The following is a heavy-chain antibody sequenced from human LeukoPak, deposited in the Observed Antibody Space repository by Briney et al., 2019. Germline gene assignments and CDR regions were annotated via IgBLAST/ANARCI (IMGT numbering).Heavy chain of an antibody. Sequence: AASVKVSCKASGGTFSSNAISWVRQAPGQGLEWMGGIIPIFGTANYAQKFQGRVTITADESTSTAYMELSSLRSEDTAVYYCAQAKYYYYYYGMDVWGQGTTVTVSS. CDR2: IIPIFGTA. CDR3: AQAKYYYYYYGMDV. J-gene: IGHJ6*02. V-gene: IGHV1-69*01. CDR1: GGTFSSNA.